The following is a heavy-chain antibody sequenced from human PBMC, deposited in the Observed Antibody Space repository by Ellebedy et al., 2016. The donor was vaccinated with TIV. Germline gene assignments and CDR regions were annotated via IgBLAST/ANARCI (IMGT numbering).Heavy chain of an antibody. D-gene: IGHD6-13*01. V-gene: IGHV4-34*01. CDR2: INHSGST. J-gene: IGHJ3*02. CDR3: ARVVWQQPVSYAFDI. CDR1: GGSFRGYY. Sequence: MPSETLSLTCAVYGGSFRGYYWSWIRQPPGKGMEWIGEINHSGSTNYNPSLKSRVTISVDTSKNQFSLKLSSVTAADTAVYYCARVVWQQPVSYAFDIWGQGTMVTVSS.